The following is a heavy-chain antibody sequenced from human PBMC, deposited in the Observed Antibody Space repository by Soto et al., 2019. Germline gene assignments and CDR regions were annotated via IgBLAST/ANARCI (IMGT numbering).Heavy chain of an antibody. CDR1: GGSFSGYS. J-gene: IGHJ4*02. D-gene: IGHD3-22*01. CDR2: IYYSGST. CDR3: ARHASYDSSGYDFDY. Sequence: SETLSLTCAVYGGSFSGYSWSWIRQPPGKGLEWIGYIYYSGSTNYNPSLKSRVTISVDTSKNQFSLKLSSVTAADTAVYYCARHASYDSSGYDFDYWGQGTLVTVSS. V-gene: IGHV4-59*08.